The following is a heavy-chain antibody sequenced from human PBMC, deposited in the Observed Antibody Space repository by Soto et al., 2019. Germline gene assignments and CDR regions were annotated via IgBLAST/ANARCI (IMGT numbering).Heavy chain of an antibody. CDR3: AREVYYDFWSGFNTHPYYFDD. V-gene: IGHV3-30*03. Sequence: QAQLVESGGGVVQPGRSLRLSCAVSGFTFSNYGMHWVRQAPGKGLEWVAVISHDGGNKYYADSVKGRFTISRDNSKNTLYLQMNSLSSEDTAVHHCAREVYYDFWSGFNTHPYYFDDWGQGTLVTVSS. CDR2: ISHDGGNK. CDR1: GFTFSNYG. J-gene: IGHJ4*02. D-gene: IGHD3-3*01.